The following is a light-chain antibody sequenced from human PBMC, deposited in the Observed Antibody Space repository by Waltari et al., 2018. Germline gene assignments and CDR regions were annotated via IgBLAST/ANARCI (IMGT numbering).Light chain of an antibody. CDR2: EDN. CDR1: SGSIGSNS. V-gene: IGLV6-57*04. CDR3: QSSDNTPQVI. Sequence: NFLLTQPHSVSESPGKTITISCTRSSGSIGSNSVQGYQQRPGRAPITLIYEDNQKPSGVPDRFSGSIDSSSNSASLTIAGLKTEDEADYYCQSSDNTPQVIFGGGTKLAVL. J-gene: IGLJ2*01.